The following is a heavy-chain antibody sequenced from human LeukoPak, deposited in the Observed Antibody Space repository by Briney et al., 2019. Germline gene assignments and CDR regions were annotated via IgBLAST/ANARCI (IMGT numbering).Heavy chain of an antibody. D-gene: IGHD3-22*01. Sequence: ASVKVSCKASGGTFSSYAISWVRQAPGQGLEWMGIINPSGGSTSYAQKFQGRVTMTRDTSTSTVYMELSSLRSEDTAVYYCARGDYDSSGYPDYWGQGTLVTVSS. V-gene: IGHV1-46*01. J-gene: IGHJ4*02. CDR1: GGTFSSYA. CDR3: ARGDYDSSGYPDY. CDR2: INPSGGST.